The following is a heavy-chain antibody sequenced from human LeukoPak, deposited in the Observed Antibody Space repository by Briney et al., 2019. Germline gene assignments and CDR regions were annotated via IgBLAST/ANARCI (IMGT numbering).Heavy chain of an antibody. Sequence: SETLSLTCTVSGGSISSYYWSWIRQPPGKGLEWIGYIYTSGSTNYNPSLKSRVTISVDTSKNQFSLKLSSVTAADTAVYYCARHVPIAAAGNFGYWGQGTLVTVSS. CDR2: IYTSGST. CDR1: GGSISSYY. J-gene: IGHJ4*02. CDR3: ARHVPIAAAGNFGY. V-gene: IGHV4-4*09. D-gene: IGHD6-13*01.